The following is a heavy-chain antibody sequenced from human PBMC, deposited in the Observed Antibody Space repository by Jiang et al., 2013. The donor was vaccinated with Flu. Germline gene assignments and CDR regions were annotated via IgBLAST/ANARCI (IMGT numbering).Heavy chain of an antibody. V-gene: IGHV3-23*01. CDR3: AKLTDYFDSSGNFDY. J-gene: IGHJ4*02. D-gene: IGHD3-22*01. CDR1: GFTFSSFA. CDR2: ISGGGDGR. Sequence: LESGGGLVQPGGSLRLSCAGSGFTFSSFAMSWVRQAPGKGLEWVSSISGGGDGRYYADSVKGRLTVSRDNSKNTLYLQMNSLRAEDTALYYCAKLTDYFDSSGNFDYWGQGTLVTVSS.